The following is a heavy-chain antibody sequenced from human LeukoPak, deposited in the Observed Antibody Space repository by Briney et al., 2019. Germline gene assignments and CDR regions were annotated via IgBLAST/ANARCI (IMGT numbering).Heavy chain of an antibody. Sequence: TPSETLSLTCTVSGGSISSYYWSWIRQPPGKGLEWIGYIYYTGSTNYNPSLKSRVTISVDTSKKQFSLKLSSVSAADTAVYYCAREVSYGSGSFADYWGQGTLVTVSS. CDR1: GGSISSYY. D-gene: IGHD3-10*01. V-gene: IGHV4-59*01. CDR3: AREVSYGSGSFADY. CDR2: IYYTGST. J-gene: IGHJ4*02.